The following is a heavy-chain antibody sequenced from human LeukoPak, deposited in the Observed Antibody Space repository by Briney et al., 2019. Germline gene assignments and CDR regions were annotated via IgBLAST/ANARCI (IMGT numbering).Heavy chain of an antibody. Sequence: ASVKVSCKASGYTFTSYGISWVRQAPGQGLEWMGWISAYNGNTNYAQKLQGRVTMTTDTSTSTAYTELRSLRSDDTAVYYCARVGLGYSSSSYHDYWGQGTLVTVSS. V-gene: IGHV1-18*01. CDR1: GYTFTSYG. D-gene: IGHD6-6*01. CDR3: ARVGLGYSSSSYHDY. J-gene: IGHJ4*02. CDR2: ISAYNGNT.